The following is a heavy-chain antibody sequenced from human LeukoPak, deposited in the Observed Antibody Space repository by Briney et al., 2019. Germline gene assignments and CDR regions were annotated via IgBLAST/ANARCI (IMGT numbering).Heavy chain of an antibody. CDR3: ARHYCSSTSCPFDY. V-gene: IGHV4-34*01. Sequence: TSEALSLTCAVYGGSFSGYYWSWIRQPPGNGLEWIGEINHSGSTNYNPSLKSRVTISVDTSKNQFSLKLSSVTAADTAVYYCARHYCSSTSCPFDYWGQGTLVTVSS. CDR2: INHSGST. J-gene: IGHJ4*02. CDR1: GGSFSGYY. D-gene: IGHD2-2*01.